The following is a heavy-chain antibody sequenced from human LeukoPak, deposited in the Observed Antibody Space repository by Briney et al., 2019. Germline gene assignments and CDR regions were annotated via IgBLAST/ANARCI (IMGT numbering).Heavy chain of an antibody. CDR1: RYTFTSYG. CDR3: ARWTGYYDSSGYAY. D-gene: IGHD3-22*01. CDR2: ISTYNVNT. J-gene: IGHJ4*02. Sequence: ASVKVSSKASRYTFTSYGISWVRQAPGQGLEWRGWISTYNVNTNYAQKPPGRVTMTTDTSPTTAYMELRSVRSDDTAVYYCARWTGYYDSSGYAYWGEGALVTVSS. V-gene: IGHV1-18*01.